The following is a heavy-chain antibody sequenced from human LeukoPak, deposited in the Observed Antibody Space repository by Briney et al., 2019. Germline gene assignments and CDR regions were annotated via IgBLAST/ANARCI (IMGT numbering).Heavy chain of an antibody. D-gene: IGHD2-8*02. V-gene: IGHV4-34*01. CDR1: GGSISSYY. CDR3: ARVLTADLDY. CDR2: INHSGST. J-gene: IGHJ4*02. Sequence: SETLSLTCTVSGGSISSYYWSWIRQPAGKGLEWIGEINHSGSTNYNPSLKSRVTVSVDTSKNQFSLKLSSVTAADTAVYYCARVLTADLDYWGQGTLVTVSS.